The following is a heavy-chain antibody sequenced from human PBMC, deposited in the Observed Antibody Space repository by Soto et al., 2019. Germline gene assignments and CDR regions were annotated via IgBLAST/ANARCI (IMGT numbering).Heavy chain of an antibody. CDR1: GFTFSSYG. CDR2: ISYDGSNK. V-gene: IGHV3-30*18. J-gene: IGHJ4*02. CDR3: AKEVVGYCSGGSCYSHFDY. D-gene: IGHD2-15*01. Sequence: GGSLRLSCAASGFTFSSYGMHWVRQAPGKGLEWVAVISYDGSNKYYADSVKGRFTISRDNSKNTLYLQMNSLRAEDTAVYYCAKEVVGYCSGGSCYSHFDYWGQGTLVTVSS.